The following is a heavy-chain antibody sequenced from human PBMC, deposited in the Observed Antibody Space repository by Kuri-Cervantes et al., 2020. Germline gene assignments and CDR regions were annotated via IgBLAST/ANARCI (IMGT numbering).Heavy chain of an antibody. J-gene: IGHJ4*02. CDR2: ISYDGSNK. D-gene: IGHD6-13*01. CDR3: ARDDSSSWWFEY. Sequence: GESLKISCAASGFTFSSHDMHWVRQAPGKGLEWVAVISYDGSNKYYADSVKGRFTISRDNSKNTLYLQMNSLRAEDTAVYYCARDDSSSWWFEYWGQGTLVTVSS. V-gene: IGHV3-30*03. CDR1: GFTFSSHD.